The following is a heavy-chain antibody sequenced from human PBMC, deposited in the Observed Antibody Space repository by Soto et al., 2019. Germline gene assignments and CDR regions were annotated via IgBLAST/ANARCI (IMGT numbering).Heavy chain of an antibody. CDR2: FNPSRGTT. CDR1: GYTFSNYY. J-gene: IGHJ4*02. CDR3: TREVGQLVFDY. Sequence: GASVKVSCKASGYTFSNYYMHWVRQAPGQGLEWMGIFNPSRGTTTYAQKFRGRVTMTRDTSTSTVYMELSSLRYDDTAVYFCTREVGQLVFDYWGQGTLVTVSS. V-gene: IGHV1-46*03. D-gene: IGHD6-13*01.